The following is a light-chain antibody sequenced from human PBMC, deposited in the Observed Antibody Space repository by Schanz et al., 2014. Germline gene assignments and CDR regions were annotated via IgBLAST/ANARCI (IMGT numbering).Light chain of an antibody. V-gene: IGLV2-14*01. Sequence: QSVLTQPASVSGSPGQSITISCTGTSSDVGGYNYVSWYQQHPGKAPKLMIYEVNKRPSGVSNRFSGSKSGNTASLTISGLQAEDEADYYCSSYTSSSKLAVFGGGTKLTVL. J-gene: IGLJ3*02. CDR2: EVN. CDR1: SSDVGGYNY. CDR3: SSYTSSSKLAV.